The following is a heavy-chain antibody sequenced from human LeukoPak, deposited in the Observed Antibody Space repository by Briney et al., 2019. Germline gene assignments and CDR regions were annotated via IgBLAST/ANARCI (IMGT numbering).Heavy chain of an antibody. V-gene: IGHV3-15*01. D-gene: IGHD6-6*01. CDR3: TTGPSIAAQYFDY. J-gene: IGHJ4*02. CDR2: IKSKTDGGTT. Sequence: GGSLRLSCAASGFTFSNAWMSWVRQAPGKGLEWVGRIKSKTDGGTTDYAAPVKGRFTISRDDSKNTLYLQMNSLKTEDTAVYYCTTGPSIAAQYFDYWGQGTLVTVSS. CDR1: GFTFSNAW.